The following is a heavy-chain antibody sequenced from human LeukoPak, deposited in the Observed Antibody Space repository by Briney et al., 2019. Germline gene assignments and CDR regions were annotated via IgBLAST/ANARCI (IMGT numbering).Heavy chain of an antibody. J-gene: IGHJ4*02. CDR1: GFTFSSYA. V-gene: IGHV3-23*01. CDR2: ISGSGGST. Sequence: GGSLRPSCAASGFTFSSYAMSWVRQAPGKGLEWVSAISGSGGSTYYADSVKGRFTISRDNSKNTLYLQMNSLRAEDTAVYYCAKDSTKGRPIAGGYYFDYWGQGTLVTVSS. CDR3: AKDSTKGRPIAGGYYFDY. D-gene: IGHD2/OR15-2a*01.